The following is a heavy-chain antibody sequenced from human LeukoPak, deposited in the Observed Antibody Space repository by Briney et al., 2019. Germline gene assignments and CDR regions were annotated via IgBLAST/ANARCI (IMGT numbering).Heavy chain of an antibody. Sequence: PSETLSLTCAVYGGSLSGYYWSWIRQPPGKGLEWIGEINHSGSTNYNPSLKSRVTISVDTSKNQFSLKLSSVTAADTAVYYCARGGQHLWPAYLDYWGQGILVTVSS. CDR2: INHSGST. CDR3: ARGGQHLWPAYLDY. V-gene: IGHV4-34*01. D-gene: IGHD5-18*01. CDR1: GGSLSGYY. J-gene: IGHJ4*02.